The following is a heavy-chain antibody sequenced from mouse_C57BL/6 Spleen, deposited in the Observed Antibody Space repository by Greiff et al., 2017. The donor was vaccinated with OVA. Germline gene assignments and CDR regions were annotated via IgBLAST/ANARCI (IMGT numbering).Heavy chain of an antibody. CDR2: IDPETGGT. Sequence: VKLMESGAELVRPGASVTLSCKASGYTFTDYEMHWVKQTPVHGLEWIGAIDPETGGTAYNQKFKGKAILTADKSSSTAYMELRSLTSEDSAVYYCTRGGLRPLFDYWGQGTTLTVSS. CDR3: TRGGLRPLFDY. V-gene: IGHV1-15*01. CDR1: GYTFTDYE. D-gene: IGHD1-2*01. J-gene: IGHJ2*01.